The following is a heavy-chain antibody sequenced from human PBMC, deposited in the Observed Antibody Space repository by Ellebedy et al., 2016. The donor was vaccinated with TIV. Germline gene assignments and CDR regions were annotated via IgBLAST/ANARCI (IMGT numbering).Heavy chain of an antibody. Sequence: GESLKISCAASGFTFSSYAMHWVRQAPGKGLEWVAVISYDGSNKYYADSVKGRFTISRDNSKNTLYLQMNSLRAEDTAVYYCARSAMVFGFDYWGQGTLVTVSS. J-gene: IGHJ4*02. CDR1: GFTFSSYA. CDR2: ISYDGSNK. V-gene: IGHV3-30-3*01. CDR3: ARSAMVFGFDY. D-gene: IGHD5-18*01.